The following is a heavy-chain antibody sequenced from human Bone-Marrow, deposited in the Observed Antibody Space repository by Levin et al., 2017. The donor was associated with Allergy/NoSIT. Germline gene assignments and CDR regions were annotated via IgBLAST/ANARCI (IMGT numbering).Heavy chain of an antibody. CDR2: ISYDGSNK. V-gene: IGHV3-30*03. J-gene: IGHJ4*02. Sequence: GGSLRLSCAASGFTFNNYGMHWVRQAPGKGLEWVAVISYDGSNKYYVDSVKDRFTISRDQSKNTLYLQMNSLRVEDTGVYYCASYGSGSHYLHEYYFDYWGQGTLVTVSS. D-gene: IGHD3-10*01. CDR1: GFTFNNYG. CDR3: ASYGSGSHYLHEYYFDY.